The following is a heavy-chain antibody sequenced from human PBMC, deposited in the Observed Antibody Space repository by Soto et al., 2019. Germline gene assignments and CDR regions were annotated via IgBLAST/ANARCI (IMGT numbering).Heavy chain of an antibody. CDR3: ANGGSVPLGY. J-gene: IGHJ4*02. V-gene: IGHV3-30*18. CDR2: ISYDARNR. D-gene: IGHD3-16*01. CDR1: GFTFSSYG. Sequence: QVQLVESGGGVVQPGRSLRLSCAASGFTFSSYGMHWVRQAPGKGLEWVAVISYDARNRYYADSVKGRFTISRDNSKNPLYLQMNSLRAEDTALYYCANGGSVPLGYWGQGTLVTVSS.